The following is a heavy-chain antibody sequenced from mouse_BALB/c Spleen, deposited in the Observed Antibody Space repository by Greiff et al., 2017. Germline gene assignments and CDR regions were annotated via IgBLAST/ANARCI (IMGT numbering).Heavy chain of an antibody. J-gene: IGHJ4*01. Sequence: VQLQQSGAELVKPGASVKLSCTASGYTFTSYYMYWVKQRPGQGLEWIGNIYPGSGSTNYDEKFKSKATLTVDTSSSTAYMQLSSLTSEDSAVYYCTREGNYVPYYAMDYWGQGTSVTVSS. CDR2: IYPGSGST. D-gene: IGHD2-1*01. V-gene: IGHV1-55*01. CDR1: GYTFTSYY. CDR3: TREGNYVPYYAMDY.